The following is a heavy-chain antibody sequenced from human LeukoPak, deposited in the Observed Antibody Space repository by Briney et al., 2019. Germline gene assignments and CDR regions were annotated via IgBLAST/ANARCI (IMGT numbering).Heavy chain of an antibody. Sequence: SETLSLICAVYGGSFSGYYWSWIRQPPGKGLEWIGEINHSGSTNYSPSLKSRVTISVDTSKNQFSLKLSSVTAADTAVYYCARDNCGGDCYSDYYYYGMDVWGQGTTVTVSS. D-gene: IGHD2-21*02. CDR1: GGSFSGYY. J-gene: IGHJ6*02. CDR3: ARDNCGGDCYSDYYYYGMDV. CDR2: INHSGST. V-gene: IGHV4-34*01.